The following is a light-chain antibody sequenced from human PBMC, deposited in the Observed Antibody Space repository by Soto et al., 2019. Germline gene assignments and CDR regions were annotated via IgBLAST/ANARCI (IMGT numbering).Light chain of an antibody. CDR2: DDS. CDR1: NIGSKS. Sequence: SYELTQPPSVSVAPGQTARITCGGNNIGSKSVHWYRQKPGQAPVLVVYDDSDPPSGIPERFSGSNSGNTATLTISRVEAGDEAAYYCQVWDSSSDPNYVFGTGTKVTVL. CDR3: QVWDSSSDPNYV. V-gene: IGLV3-21*02. J-gene: IGLJ1*01.